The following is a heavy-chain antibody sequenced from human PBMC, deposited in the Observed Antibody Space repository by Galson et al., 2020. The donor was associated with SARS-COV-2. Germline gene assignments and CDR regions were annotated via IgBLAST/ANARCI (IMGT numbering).Heavy chain of an antibody. Sequence: ASVKVSCKAPGYRFTDYYMHWVRQAPGQGLEWMGWINPNSGGAVSAQTFQGSLTLTTDTSITTAYLQLSSLTSADTAVYYCARVYYGDKVDLWGQGTLVAVSS. V-gene: IGHV1-2*02. D-gene: IGHD3-10*01. CDR3: ARVYYGDKVDL. CDR1: GYRFTDYY. CDR2: INPNSGGA. J-gene: IGHJ5*02.